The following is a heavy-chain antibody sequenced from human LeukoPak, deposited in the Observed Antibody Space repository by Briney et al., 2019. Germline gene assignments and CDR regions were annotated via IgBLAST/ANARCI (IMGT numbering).Heavy chain of an antibody. D-gene: IGHD2-2*01. Sequence: GGSLRLSRAASGFTFSDYNMRWIRQAPGKGLEWVSSISRSGSTKYYADSVKGRFTISRDNAKNSLFLQMNSLRAEDTAVYYCSKWKAIVLVPAARSPIDYWGQGTLVTVSS. J-gene: IGHJ4*02. CDR1: GFTFSDYN. V-gene: IGHV3-11*01. CDR3: SKWKAIVLVPAARSPIDY. CDR2: ISRSGSTK.